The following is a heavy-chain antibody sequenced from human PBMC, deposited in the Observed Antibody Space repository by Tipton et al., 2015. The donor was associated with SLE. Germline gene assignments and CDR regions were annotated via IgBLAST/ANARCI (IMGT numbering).Heavy chain of an antibody. CDR3: ARDARYSSRRDFDS. J-gene: IGHJ4*02. CDR2: MHHGGGT. D-gene: IGHD6-13*01. V-gene: IGHV4-39*07. CDR1: GGSISTGAYY. Sequence: LRLSCTVSGGSISTGAYYWGWIRQPPGKGMEWIGSMHHGGGTFCSPSLKSRVTISLDASMNQFSLKLSSVTAADTAVYYCARDARYSSRRDFDSWGQGTLVTVSS.